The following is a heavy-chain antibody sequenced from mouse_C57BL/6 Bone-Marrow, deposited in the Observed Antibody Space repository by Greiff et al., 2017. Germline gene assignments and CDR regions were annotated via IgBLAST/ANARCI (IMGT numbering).Heavy chain of an antibody. CDR3: LIATVVARFPYFDY. D-gene: IGHD1-1*01. CDR2: IYPGDGDT. J-gene: IGHJ2*01. Sequence: QVQLQQSGPELVKPGASVKISCKASGYAFTSSWMHWVKQRPGQGLEWIGRIYPGDGDTNYNGKFKGKATLTADKSSSPAYMQLSSLTSADSAVYFYLIATVVARFPYFDYWGQGTTLTVSS. CDR1: GYAFTSSW. V-gene: IGHV1-82*01.